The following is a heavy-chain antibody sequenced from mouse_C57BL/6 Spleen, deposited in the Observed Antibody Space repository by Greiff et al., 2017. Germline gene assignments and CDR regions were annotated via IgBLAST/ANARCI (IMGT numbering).Heavy chain of an antibody. V-gene: IGHV1-54*01. CDR3: ARSGYGFGDY. CDR1: GYAFTNYL. Sequence: VMLVESGAELVRPGTSVKVSCKASGYAFTNYLIEWVKQRPGQGLEWIGVINPGSGGTNYNEKFKGKATLTADKSSSTAYMQLSSLTSEDSAVYFCARSGYGFGDYWGQGTSVTVSS. J-gene: IGHJ4*01. D-gene: IGHD2-10*02. CDR2: INPGSGGT.